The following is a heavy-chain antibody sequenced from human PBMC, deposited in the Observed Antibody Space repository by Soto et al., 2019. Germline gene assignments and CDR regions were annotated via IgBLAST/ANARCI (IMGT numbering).Heavy chain of an antibody. CDR3: ARDXSSNWYSDF. D-gene: IGHD6-13*01. CDR2: FYSGXT. J-gene: IGHJ4*02. Sequence: TCTVSGCSIXXXCWGWVRQXXXXGLEWIGRFYSGXTNYNPSLRSRVTMSXXXXXXHFSXKLSSVTAADTAVYYCARDXSSNWYSDFWGPGTLVTVSS. CDR1: GCSIXXXC. V-gene: IGHV4-4*07.